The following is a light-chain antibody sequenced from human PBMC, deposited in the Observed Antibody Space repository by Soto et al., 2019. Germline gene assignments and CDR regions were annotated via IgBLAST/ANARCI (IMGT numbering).Light chain of an antibody. CDR2: LEGSGNY. Sequence: QPLLTQSSSASASLGSSVKLTCTLSSGHSSYIIAWHQQQPGKAPRYLMKLEGSGNYNKGSGVPDRFSGSSSGADRYLTISNLQFEDEADYYCETWVSNTYVFGTGTKVTVL. V-gene: IGLV4-60*02. CDR1: SGHSSYI. J-gene: IGLJ1*01. CDR3: ETWVSNTYV.